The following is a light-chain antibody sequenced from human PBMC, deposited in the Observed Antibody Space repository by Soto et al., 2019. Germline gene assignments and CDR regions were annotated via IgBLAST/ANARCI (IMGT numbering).Light chain of an antibody. V-gene: IGLV2-14*01. CDR3: SSYTSSSTYV. CDR1: SSDVGAYNY. CDR2: EVS. Sequence: QSALTQPASVSGSPGQSITISCTGTSSDVGAYNYVSWYLQYPGKAPKLMISEVSNRPSGVSNRFSGSKSGNTASLTISGLQAEDEADYYCSSYTSSSTYVFGTGTKLTV. J-gene: IGLJ1*01.